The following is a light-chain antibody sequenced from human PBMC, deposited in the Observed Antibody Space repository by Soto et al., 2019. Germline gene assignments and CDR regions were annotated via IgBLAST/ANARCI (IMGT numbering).Light chain of an antibody. CDR3: QQYGSSRT. CDR2: GAS. Sequence: EIVLTQSPGTLSLSPGERATLSCRASQSVSSSYLAWYQQKPGQAPRLLIYGASSRATGIPDRFSGSGSGTDLTLTISRLEPEDFAVYYCQQYGSSRTFGQGNKVEIK. V-gene: IGKV3-20*01. CDR1: QSVSSSY. J-gene: IGKJ1*01.